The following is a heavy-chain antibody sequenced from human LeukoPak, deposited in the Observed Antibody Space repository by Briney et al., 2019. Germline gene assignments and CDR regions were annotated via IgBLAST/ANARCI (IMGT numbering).Heavy chain of an antibody. Sequence: ASVKVFCKTSGYTFITYGISWVRQAPGQGLEWMGWISTYNGNAVYVPKLQGRVTMTTDTSTSTAYMDLGSLRSDDTAVYYCVRDGNYYDSSGTLSDFWGQGTLVTVSS. V-gene: IGHV1-18*01. CDR3: VRDGNYYDSSGTLSDF. CDR1: GYTFITYG. D-gene: IGHD3-22*01. CDR2: ISTYNGNA. J-gene: IGHJ4*02.